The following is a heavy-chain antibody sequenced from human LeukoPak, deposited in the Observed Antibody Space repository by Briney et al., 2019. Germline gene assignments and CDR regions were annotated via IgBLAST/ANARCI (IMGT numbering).Heavy chain of an antibody. V-gene: IGHV3-66*02. J-gene: IGHJ4*02. CDR2: IYGGGNS. CDR1: GFTFSTYY. D-gene: IGHD1-26*01. Sequence: GGSLRLSCAASGFTFSTYYMSWVRQAPGKGLEWVSGIYGGGNSYYADSVTGRFTISRDNSRNKLHLQMNSLRGEGTAVYYCARELTVGATIDYWGQGTLVTVSS. CDR3: ARELTVGATIDY.